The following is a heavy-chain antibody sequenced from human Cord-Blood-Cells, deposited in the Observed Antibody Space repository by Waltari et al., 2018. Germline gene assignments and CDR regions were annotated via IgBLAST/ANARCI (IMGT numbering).Heavy chain of an antibody. D-gene: IGHD3-3*01. Sequence: QVQLVESGGGVVQPGRSLRLSCAASGFTFSSYGMHWVRQAPGKGLEWVAVIWYDGSDKNYADSGKGRFTISRDNSKNTLYLQMNSLRAEDTAVYYCARDGLRFLEWSLYYFDYWGQGTLVTVSS. V-gene: IGHV3-33*01. J-gene: IGHJ4*02. CDR1: GFTFSSYG. CDR2: IWYDGSDK. CDR3: ARDGLRFLEWSLYYFDY.